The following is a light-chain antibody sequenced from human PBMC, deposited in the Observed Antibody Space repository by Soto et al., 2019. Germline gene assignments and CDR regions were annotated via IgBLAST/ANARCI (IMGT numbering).Light chain of an antibody. V-gene: IGLV2-14*01. CDR2: DVS. CDR1: SSDVGGYNY. CDR3: SSYTSSSTLDYV. Sequence: QSALTQPASVSGSPGQSITIYCTGTSSDVGGYNYVSWYQQHPGKAPKLMIYDVSNRPSGVSNRFSGSKSGNTASLTISGLQAEDEADYYCSSYTSSSTLDYVFGTGTKLTVL. J-gene: IGLJ1*01.